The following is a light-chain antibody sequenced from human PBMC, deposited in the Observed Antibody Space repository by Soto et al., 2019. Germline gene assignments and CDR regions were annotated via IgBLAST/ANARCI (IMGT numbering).Light chain of an antibody. CDR2: GAS. CDR3: QQYNEWPPQLT. Sequence: EIVMTQSPATLSVSPGERATLSCRASQSVSTDLAWYQQKPGQAPRLLIYGASTRATGIPGRFSGSGSGTEFTPAISSLQSEDFAGYDWQQYNEWPPQLTFGGVTKVEIK. J-gene: IGKJ4*02. CDR1: QSVSTD. V-gene: IGKV3-15*01.